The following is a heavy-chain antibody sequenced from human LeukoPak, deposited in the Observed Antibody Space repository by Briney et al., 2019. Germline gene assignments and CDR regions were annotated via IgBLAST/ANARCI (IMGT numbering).Heavy chain of an antibody. CDR3: ARTAARRFDY. CDR2: ISAYNGNT. CDR1: GYTFTSFG. J-gene: IGHJ4*02. D-gene: IGHD6-6*01. Sequence: ASVKVSCKASGYTFTSFGISWVRQAPGQGLEWMGWISAYNGNTNYAHNLQGRVTMTTDTSTSTAYMELRSLRSDDTAVYYCARTAARRFDYWGQGTLVTVSS. V-gene: IGHV1-18*01.